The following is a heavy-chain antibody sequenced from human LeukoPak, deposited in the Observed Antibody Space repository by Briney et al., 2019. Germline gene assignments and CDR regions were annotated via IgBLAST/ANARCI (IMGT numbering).Heavy chain of an antibody. D-gene: IGHD6-13*01. CDR1: GFTLGDYA. Sequence: PGRSLRLSCTASGFTLGDYAMSWVRQAPGKGLEWVGFIRSKAYGGTTEYAASVKGRFTISRDDSKSIAYLQMNSLKTEDTAVYYCTRGPTSIAAAGFYYYYGMDVWGQGTTVTVSS. J-gene: IGHJ6*02. CDR3: TRGPTSIAAAGFYYYYGMDV. CDR2: IRSKAYGGTT. V-gene: IGHV3-49*04.